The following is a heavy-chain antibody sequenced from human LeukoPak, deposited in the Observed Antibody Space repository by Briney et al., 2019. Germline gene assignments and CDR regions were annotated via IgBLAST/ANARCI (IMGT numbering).Heavy chain of an antibody. V-gene: IGHV1-3*01. J-gene: IGHJ4*02. CDR3: ARGRSLRYFDWVDY. D-gene: IGHD3-9*01. Sequence: ASVKVSFKASGYTFTSYAMHWVRQAPGQRREWMGWINAGNGNTKYSQKFQGRVTITRDTSASTAYMELSSLRSEDTAVYYCARGRSLRYFDWVDYWGQGTLVTVSS. CDR1: GYTFTSYA. CDR2: INAGNGNT.